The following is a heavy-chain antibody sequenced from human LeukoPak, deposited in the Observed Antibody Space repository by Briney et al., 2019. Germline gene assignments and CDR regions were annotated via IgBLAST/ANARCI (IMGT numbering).Heavy chain of an antibody. CDR3: ARDRPRIAAAVDY. CDR2: ISSSSSYI. V-gene: IGHV3-21*01. D-gene: IGHD6-13*01. J-gene: IGHJ4*02. Sequence: GGSLRLSCAASGFTFSSYSMNWVRQAPGKGLGWVSSISSSSSYIYYADSVKGRFTISRDNAKNSLYLQMNSLRAEDTAVYYCARDRPRIAAAVDYWGQGTLVTVSS. CDR1: GFTFSSYS.